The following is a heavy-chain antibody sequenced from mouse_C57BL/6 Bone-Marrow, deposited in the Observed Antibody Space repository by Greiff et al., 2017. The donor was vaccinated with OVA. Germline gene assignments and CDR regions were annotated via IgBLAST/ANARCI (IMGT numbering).Heavy chain of an antibody. V-gene: IGHV7-1*01. CDR3: ARDDYYWYFDV. Sequence: EVMLVESGGGLVQSGRSLRLSCATSGFTFSDFYMEWVRQAPGKGLEWIAASRNKANDYTTEYSASVKGRFIVSRDTYQSILYLQMNALRAEDTAIYYCARDDYYWYFDVWGTGTTVTVSS. CDR1: GFTFSDFY. J-gene: IGHJ1*03. CDR2: SRNKANDYTT.